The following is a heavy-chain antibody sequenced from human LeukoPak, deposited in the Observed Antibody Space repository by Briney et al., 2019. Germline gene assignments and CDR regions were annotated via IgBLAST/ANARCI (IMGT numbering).Heavy chain of an antibody. J-gene: IGHJ1*01. D-gene: IGHD6-13*01. CDR3: ARGQGIAAFQH. CDR2: INHSGST. Sequence: KPSETLSLTCTVSGGSISSSSYYWGWIRQPPGKGLEWIGEINHSGSTNYNPSLKSRVTISVDTSKNQFSLKLSSVTAADTAVYYCARGQGIAAFQHWGQGTLVTVSS. V-gene: IGHV4-39*07. CDR1: GGSISSSSYY.